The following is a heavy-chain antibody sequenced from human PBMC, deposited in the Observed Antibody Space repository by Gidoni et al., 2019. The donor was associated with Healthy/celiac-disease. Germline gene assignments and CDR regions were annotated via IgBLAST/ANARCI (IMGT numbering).Heavy chain of an antibody. J-gene: IGHJ3*02. Sequence: EVQLVESGGGLVQPGGSLRLSCAASGFTFSSYWMHWVRQAPGKGLVWVSRSNRDGSSTSYADSVKGRFTISRDNAKNTLYLQMNSLRAEDTAVYYCARDQEWELLRGHDAFDIWGQGTMVTVSA. CDR3: ARDQEWELLRGHDAFDI. CDR1: GFTFSSYW. D-gene: IGHD1-26*01. V-gene: IGHV3-74*01. CDR2: SNRDGSST.